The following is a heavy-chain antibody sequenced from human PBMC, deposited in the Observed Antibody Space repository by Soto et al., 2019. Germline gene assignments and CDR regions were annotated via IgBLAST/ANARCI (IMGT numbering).Heavy chain of an antibody. CDR2: IHYSGST. CDR3: VIQLRLGGPNFFGMAV. Sequence: IRQTSGKGLEWMGYIHYSGSTKYNPSLKSRVIISVDTSKNQFSLNLSSVTAADTAVYLVVIQLRLGGPNFFGMAVWGQGTLVT. D-gene: IGHD3-10*01. J-gene: IGHJ6*02. V-gene: IGHV4-59*08.